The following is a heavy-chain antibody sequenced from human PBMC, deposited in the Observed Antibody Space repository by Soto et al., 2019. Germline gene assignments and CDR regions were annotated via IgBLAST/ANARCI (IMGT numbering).Heavy chain of an antibody. CDR3: ARQTTVTTPLDY. D-gene: IGHD4-17*01. CDR2: IITILGIA. CDR1: GGTFSSYT. J-gene: IGHJ4*02. V-gene: IGHV1-69*02. Sequence: QVQLVQSGAEVKKPGSSVKVSCKASGGTFSSYTISWVRQAPGQGLEWMGRIITILGIANYAQKFQGRVTITADKSTSTAYMELSSLRSEDTAVYYCARQTTVTTPLDYWGQGTLVTVSS.